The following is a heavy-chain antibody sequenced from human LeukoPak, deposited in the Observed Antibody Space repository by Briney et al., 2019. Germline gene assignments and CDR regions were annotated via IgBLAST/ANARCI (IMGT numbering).Heavy chain of an antibody. D-gene: IGHD1-26*01. V-gene: IGHV3-9*01. CDR3: ARMYSGSYYGGYFDY. Sequence: GGSLRLSCAASGFTFDDYAMHWVRQAPGKGLEWVSGISWNSNSIGYADSVKGRFTISRDNAKNSLYLQMNSLRAEDTAVYYCARMYSGSYYGGYFDYWGQGTLVTVSS. J-gene: IGHJ4*02. CDR1: GFTFDDYA. CDR2: ISWNSNSI.